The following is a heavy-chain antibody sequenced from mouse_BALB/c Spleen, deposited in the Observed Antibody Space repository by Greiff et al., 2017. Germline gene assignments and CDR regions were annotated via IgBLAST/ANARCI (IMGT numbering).Heavy chain of an antibody. J-gene: IGHJ1*01. V-gene: IGHV5-17*02. CDR2: ISSGSSTI. D-gene: IGHD2-4*01. CDR1: GFTFSSFG. Sequence: VQLKESGGGLVQPGGSRKLSCAASGFTFSSFGMHWVRQAPEKGLEWVAYISSGSSTIYYADTVKGRFTISRDNPKNTLFLQMTSLRSEDTAMYYCARSVYYDYFDVWGAGTTVTVSS. CDR3: ARSVYYDYFDV.